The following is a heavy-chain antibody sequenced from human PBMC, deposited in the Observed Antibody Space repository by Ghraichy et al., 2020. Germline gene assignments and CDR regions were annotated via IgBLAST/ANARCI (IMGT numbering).Heavy chain of an antibody. CDR3: RGGSGAAFDP. J-gene: IGHJ5*02. Sequence: GGSLRLSCAASGFTFSNYGMHWVRQAPGKGLEWVAVISYDGSKKDYGDSVKGRFTISRDNSKNTMYLQMNRLRAEDTAVYYCRGGSGAAFDPWGQGTLVTVSS. CDR2: ISYDGSKK. D-gene: IGHD3-10*01. CDR1: GFTFSNYG. V-gene: IGHV3-30*03.